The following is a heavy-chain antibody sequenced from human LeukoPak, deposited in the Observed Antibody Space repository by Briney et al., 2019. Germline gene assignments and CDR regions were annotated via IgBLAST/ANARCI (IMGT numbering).Heavy chain of an antibody. D-gene: IGHD5-18*01. CDR2: ISHSGST. V-gene: IGHV4-34*01. CDR1: GGSFSGYY. Sequence: SETLSLTCAVYGGSFSGYYWSWIRQPPGKGLEWIGEISHSGSTNYNPSLKSRVTISVDTSKNQFSLKLSSVTAADTAVYYCARFSYGYSFDYWGQGTLVTVSS. CDR3: ARFSYGYSFDY. J-gene: IGHJ4*02.